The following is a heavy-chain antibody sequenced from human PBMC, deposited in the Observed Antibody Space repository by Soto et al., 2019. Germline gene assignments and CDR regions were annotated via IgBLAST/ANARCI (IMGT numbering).Heavy chain of an antibody. V-gene: IGHV3-30-3*01. Sequence: GGSLRLSCAASGFTFSSYAMHWVRQAPGKGLEWVAVISYDGSNKYYADSVKGRFTISRDNSKNTLYLQMNSLRAEDTAVYYCARAAGAVRGVVSYFDYWGQGTLVTVSS. CDR3: ARAAGAVRGVVSYFDY. CDR2: ISYDGSNK. D-gene: IGHD3-10*01. CDR1: GFTFSSYA. J-gene: IGHJ4*02.